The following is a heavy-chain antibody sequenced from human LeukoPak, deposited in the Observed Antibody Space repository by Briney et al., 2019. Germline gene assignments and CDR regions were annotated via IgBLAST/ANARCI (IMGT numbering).Heavy chain of an antibody. CDR3: ARGGQTPVVTQSDC. J-gene: IGHJ4*02. CDR1: GFTFSYHN. Sequence: GGSLRLSCAASGFTFSYHNMNWVRQAPGKGLEWVSSIGSSSSYIYYADSVKGRFTISRVNAKNSLYLQMNSLRAEDTAVYYCARGGQTPVVTQSDCWGQGTLVTVSS. D-gene: IGHD4-23*01. V-gene: IGHV3-21*01. CDR2: IGSSSSYI.